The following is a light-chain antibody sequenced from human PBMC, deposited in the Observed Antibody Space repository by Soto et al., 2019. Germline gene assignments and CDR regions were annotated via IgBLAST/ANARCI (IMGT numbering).Light chain of an antibody. Sequence: DIPLTQSPSSLSDSVLERVSIXCRASQSVSTRLAWYQQKPGKAPKVLIYDASSWAGGVPSRFTGSGSGTEFTLTINSLQPDDFATYYCQQYSVYWTFGQGTKVDIK. CDR3: QQYSVYWT. V-gene: IGKV1-5*01. CDR1: QSVSTR. J-gene: IGKJ1*01. CDR2: DAS.